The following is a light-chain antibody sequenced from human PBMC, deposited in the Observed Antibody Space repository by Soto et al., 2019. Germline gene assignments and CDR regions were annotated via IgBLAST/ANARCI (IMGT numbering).Light chain of an antibody. CDR2: KAS. V-gene: IGKV1-5*03. CDR3: QHYYRSPVT. J-gene: IGKJ4*01. Sequence: DIQMTQSPSTLSAFVGDRVTITCRASQSINSWLAWYQQKPGKAPNLLIYKASNLESGAPSRFSGSGSGTEFTLTISSLQPDDFATYYCQHYYRSPVTFRGGTKVEIK. CDR1: QSINSW.